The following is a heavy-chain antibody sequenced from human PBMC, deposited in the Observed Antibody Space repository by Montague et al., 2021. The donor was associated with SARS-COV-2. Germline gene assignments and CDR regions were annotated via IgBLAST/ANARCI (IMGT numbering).Heavy chain of an antibody. Sequence: SETLSLTCAVYGGSYSGYYWPWIRQSPGKCLEWIAEINHSGTTYSNFNPSLRSRVTISVDTSKSQFSLKLSSVTAAVTGVYYCARWDPQTLTLIGLRGKSASDYWGQGTLVTVSS. CDR2: INHSGTTYS. CDR1: GGSYSGYY. J-gene: IGHJ4*02. D-gene: IGHD4-23*01. CDR3: ARWDPQTLTLIGLRGKSASDY. V-gene: IGHV4-34*01.